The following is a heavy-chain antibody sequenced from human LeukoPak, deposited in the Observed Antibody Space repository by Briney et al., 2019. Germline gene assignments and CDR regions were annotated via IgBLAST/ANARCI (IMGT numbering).Heavy chain of an antibody. CDR1: GFTFSSYW. J-gene: IGHJ3*02. CDR3: AKPITVSGATDAFDI. Sequence: TGGSLRLSCAASGFTFSSYWMNWVRQAPGKGLEWVANIKQDGNEKYYVDSVKGRFTISRDNTKNSPYVQMNSLRVEDTAVYYCAKPITVSGATDAFDIWGQGTMVTVSS. CDR2: IKQDGNEK. D-gene: IGHD3-3*01. V-gene: IGHV3-7*01.